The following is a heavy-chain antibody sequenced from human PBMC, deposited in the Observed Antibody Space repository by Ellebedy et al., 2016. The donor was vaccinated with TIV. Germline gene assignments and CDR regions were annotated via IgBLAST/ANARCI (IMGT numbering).Heavy chain of an antibody. CDR1: GFIFSSYA. J-gene: IGHJ5*01. V-gene: IGHV3-23*01. CDR3: ARMNSGSYAWFDP. D-gene: IGHD1-26*01. CDR2: ISGSGGTT. Sequence: GESLKISCAASGFIFSSYAMNWVRQAPGKGLEWVSVISGSGGTTYYADSVKGRFTISRDNSENTLYLQMNSLRAEDTALYYCARMNSGSYAWFDPWGQGTLVTVSS.